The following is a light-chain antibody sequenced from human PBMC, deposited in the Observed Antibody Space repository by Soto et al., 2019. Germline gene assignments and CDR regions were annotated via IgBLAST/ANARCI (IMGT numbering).Light chain of an antibody. Sequence: DIQMTQSPPSLSASVGDRVTITCRASQGIRNFVAWYQQKPGKAPKLLIYAASTLQSGVPSRFSGSGSGTDFTLTSNSLQPEDFATYSCQKYSSVPVFGPGTKVEIK. V-gene: IGKV1-27*01. CDR2: AAS. J-gene: IGKJ3*01. CDR3: QKYSSVPV. CDR1: QGIRNF.